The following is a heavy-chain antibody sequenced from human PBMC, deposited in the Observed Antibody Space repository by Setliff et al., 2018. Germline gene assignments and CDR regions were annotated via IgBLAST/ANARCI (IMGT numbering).Heavy chain of an antibody. Sequence: GASVKVSCKASGYTFTSYYMHWVRQAPGQGLEWMGVINPSGGSTTYAQRFQGRVTMTTDTSTSTAYMELRSLRSDDTAVYYCARVTPDYYYYYGMDVWGQGTTVTVS. CDR2: INPSGGST. CDR1: GYTFTSYY. CDR3: ARVTPDYYYYYGMDV. J-gene: IGHJ6*02. V-gene: IGHV1-46*01.